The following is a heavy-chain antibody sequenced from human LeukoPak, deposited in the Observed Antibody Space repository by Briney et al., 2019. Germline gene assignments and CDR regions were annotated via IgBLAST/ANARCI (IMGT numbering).Heavy chain of an antibody. Sequence: SETPSLTCAVDGGSFSTYYWNWIRQPPGKGLECIGEINHSGGTNYNPSLKSRVTISVDTSKNQFSLKLSSVTAADTSVYYCARRGFYCGGDCYVDYWGQGTLVTVSS. D-gene: IGHD2-21*02. J-gene: IGHJ4*02. CDR3: ARRGFYCGGDCYVDY. V-gene: IGHV4-34*01. CDR2: INHSGGT. CDR1: GGSFSTYY.